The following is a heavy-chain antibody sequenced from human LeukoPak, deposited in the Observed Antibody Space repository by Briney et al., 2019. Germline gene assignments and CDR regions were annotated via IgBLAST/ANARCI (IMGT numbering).Heavy chain of an antibody. J-gene: IGHJ5*02. CDR2: INPNSGGT. V-gene: IGHV1-2*02. CDR3: ARLLVRLLLRGGFDP. CDR1: GYTFIDSY. Sequence: ASVKVSCKSSGYTFIDSYIHWVRQAPGQGLEWMGWINPNSGGTNYAQKFQGRVTMTRDTSISTAYMELSRLRSDDTAVYYCARLLVRLLLRGGFDPWGQGTLVTVSS. D-gene: IGHD2-15*01.